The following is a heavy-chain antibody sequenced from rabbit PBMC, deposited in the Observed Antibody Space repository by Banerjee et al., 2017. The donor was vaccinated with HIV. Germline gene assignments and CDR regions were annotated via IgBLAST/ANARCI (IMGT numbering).Heavy chain of an antibody. V-gene: IGHV1S45*01. CDR2: FFTISAGT. D-gene: IGHD4-1*01. J-gene: IGHJ6*01. CDR3: ARDVARVIGWNFGL. CDR1: GFSFSSNNW. Sequence: QEQLEESGGDLVKPEGSLTLTCTASGFSFSSNNWICWVRQSRGKGLEWIACFFTISAGTYYESWAKGRFTISKTSSTTVTLQMTSLTAADTATYFCARDVARVIGWNFGLWGPGTLVTVS.